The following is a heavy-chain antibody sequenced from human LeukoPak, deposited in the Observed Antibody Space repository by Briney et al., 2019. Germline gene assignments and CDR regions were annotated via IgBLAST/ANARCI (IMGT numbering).Heavy chain of an antibody. V-gene: IGHV3-21*01. Sequence: GGSLRLSCAASGFTFSSYSMNWVRQVPGKGLEWISFISSSSSYIYYADSVQGRFTISRDNAKNSLYLQMNSLRAEDTAVYYCARAAIFGWFDPWGQGTLVTVSS. CDR3: ARAAIFGWFDP. CDR1: GFTFSSYS. J-gene: IGHJ5*02. CDR2: ISSSSSYI. D-gene: IGHD3-9*01.